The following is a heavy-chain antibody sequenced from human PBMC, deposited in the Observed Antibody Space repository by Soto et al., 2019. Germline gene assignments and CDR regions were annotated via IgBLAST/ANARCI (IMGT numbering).Heavy chain of an antibody. CDR2: IRSKAYRGTT. CDR1: GFTFGDYA. D-gene: IGHD6-13*01. CDR3: TRASSSWSEYYFAY. J-gene: IGHJ4*02. V-gene: IGHV3-49*04. Sequence: PGGSLRLSCTASGFTFGDYAMSWVRQAPGKGRERVVFIRSKAYRGTTEYAASVKARFTISRDDSKSIAYLPMTSLTPEDTAVYYCTRASSSWSEYYFAYWGQGTLVTVS.